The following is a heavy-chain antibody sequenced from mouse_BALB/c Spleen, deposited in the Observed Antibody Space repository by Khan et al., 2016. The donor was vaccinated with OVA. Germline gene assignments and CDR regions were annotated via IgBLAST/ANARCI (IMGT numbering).Heavy chain of an antibody. CDR3: IRVYFGYFNY. D-gene: IGHD2-1*01. CDR1: GFTFSSYA. CDR2: ISSGGRLT. V-gene: IGHV5-9-3*01. J-gene: IGHJ2*01. Sequence: EVELVESGGGLVKPGGSLKVSCAASGFTFSSYAMSWVRQTPEKRLEWVATISSGGRLTYYPDSVPGRFTISSANGKHTLYLLMSSLRSGDTAIYYSIRVYFGYFNYWGRGTTLADSS.